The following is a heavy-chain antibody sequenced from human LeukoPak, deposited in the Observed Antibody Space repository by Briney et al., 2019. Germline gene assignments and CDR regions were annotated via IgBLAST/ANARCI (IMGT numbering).Heavy chain of an antibody. J-gene: IGHJ4*02. Sequence: PSETLSLTCTVSGGSILTRSYNWGWIRQPPGKGLEWIGSIYYSGSTNYNPSLKSRVTIYVDTSKNQFSLRLTSVTAADTAVYYCARRSVAVENYFDYWGQGSLVTVSS. CDR3: ARRSVAVENYFDY. D-gene: IGHD6-19*01. CDR2: IYYSGST. V-gene: IGHV4-39*01. CDR1: GGSILTRSYN.